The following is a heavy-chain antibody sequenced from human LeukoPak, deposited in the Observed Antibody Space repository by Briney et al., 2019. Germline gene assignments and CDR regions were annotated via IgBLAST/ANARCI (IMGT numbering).Heavy chain of an antibody. CDR2: TNSGGTST. D-gene: IGHD2-8*01. CDR1: GFPFSDFS. V-gene: IGHV3-23*01. J-gene: IGHJ4*02. Sequence: GGSLRLSCATSGFPFSDFSMSWVRQAPGKGLEWISTTNSGGTSTYYAESVKGRFTISRDNSKNTLYLQMSSPRVEDTAVYYCAKQSYARSLGEGGPGTLVSVSS. CDR3: AKQSYARSLGE.